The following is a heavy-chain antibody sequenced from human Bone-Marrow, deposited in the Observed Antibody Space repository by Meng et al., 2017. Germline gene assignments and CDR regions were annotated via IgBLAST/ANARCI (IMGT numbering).Heavy chain of an antibody. V-gene: IGHV1-18*01. CDR2: ISAYNGNT. D-gene: IGHD1-26*01. J-gene: IGHJ4*02. Sequence: VQLVQSGAEGKKPGASVCVSCKASGYTFTSSGISWVRQAPGQGLGWMGWISAYNGNTNYAQKLQGSVTMTTGTSTSTAYMELRSLRSDDTVVYYCARGSGSGSYHSWGQGTLVTVSS. CDR3: ARGSGSGSYHS. CDR1: GYTFTSSG.